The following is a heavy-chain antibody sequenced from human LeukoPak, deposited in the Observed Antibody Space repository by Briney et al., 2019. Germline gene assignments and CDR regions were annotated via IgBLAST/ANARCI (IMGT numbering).Heavy chain of an antibody. CDR3: AREGVVVVVAATLGGAGYYNYGMDV. CDR1: GYTFTSYG. CDR2: ISAYNGNT. V-gene: IGHV1-18*01. Sequence: ASVKVSCKASGYTFTSYGISWVRQAPGQGLEWMGWISAYNGNTNYAQKLQGRVTMTTDTSTSTAYMELRSLRSDDTAVYYCAREGVVVVVAATLGGAGYYNYGMDVWGQGTTVTVSS. J-gene: IGHJ6*02. D-gene: IGHD2-15*01.